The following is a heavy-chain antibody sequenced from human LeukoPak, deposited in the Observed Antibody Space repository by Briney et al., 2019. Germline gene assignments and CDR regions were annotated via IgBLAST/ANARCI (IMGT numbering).Heavy chain of an antibody. Sequence: GGSLRLSCAASGFTFDDYAMHWVRQAPGKGLEWVSLISWDGGSTSYADSVKGRFTISRDNSKNSLYLQMNSLRAEDTALYYCAKDITSGQIYYDILTGLDYWGQGTLVTVSS. J-gene: IGHJ4*02. V-gene: IGHV3-43D*03. CDR1: GFTFDDYA. CDR3: AKDITSGQIYYDILTGLDY. CDR2: ISWDGGST. D-gene: IGHD3-9*01.